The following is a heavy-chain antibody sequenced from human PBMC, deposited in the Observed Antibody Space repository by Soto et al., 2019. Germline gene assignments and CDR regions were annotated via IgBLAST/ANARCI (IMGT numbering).Heavy chain of an antibody. J-gene: IGHJ4*02. CDR2: ISGSGGST. Sequence: GGSLRLSCAASGFTFSSYAMSWVRQAPGKGLEWVSAISGSGGSTYYADSVKGRFTISRDNSKNTLYLQMNSLRAEDTAVYYCAIHPEGDIVVVPAAKGYWGQGTLVTVSS. CDR1: GFTFSSYA. D-gene: IGHD2-2*01. CDR3: AIHPEGDIVVVPAAKGY. V-gene: IGHV3-23*01.